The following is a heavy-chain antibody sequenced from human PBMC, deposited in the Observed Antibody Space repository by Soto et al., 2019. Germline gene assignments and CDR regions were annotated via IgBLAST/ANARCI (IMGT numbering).Heavy chain of an antibody. CDR2: IYYSGST. CDR1: GGSISSGGYY. D-gene: IGHD3-9*01. V-gene: IGHV4-31*03. CDR3: ARAPTIHYYYGMDV. Sequence: SETLSLTCTVSGGSISSGGYYWSWIRQHPGKGLEWIGYIYYSGSTYYNPSLRSRVTISVDTSKNQFSLKLSSVTAADTAVYYCARAPTIHYYYGMDVWGQGTTVTVSS. J-gene: IGHJ6*02.